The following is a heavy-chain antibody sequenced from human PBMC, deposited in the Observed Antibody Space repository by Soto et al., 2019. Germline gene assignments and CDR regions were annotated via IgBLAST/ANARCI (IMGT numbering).Heavy chain of an antibody. V-gene: IGHV3-48*03. Sequence: EAQLVESGGGLEQPGGSLRLSCAASGFSFSTYEMNWVRQAPGKGLEWVSYISSSGSAVYYADSVKGRFTISRENTKNSLYLQMNSLRAEDTAVYYCVRPYKVSSLYWYFDLWGRGTLVTVSS. CDR2: ISSSGSAV. CDR1: GFSFSTYE. J-gene: IGHJ2*01. CDR3: VRPYKVSSLYWYFDL. D-gene: IGHD1-20*01.